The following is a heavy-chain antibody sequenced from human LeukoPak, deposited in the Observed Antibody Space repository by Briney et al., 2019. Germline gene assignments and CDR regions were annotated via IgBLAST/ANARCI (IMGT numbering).Heavy chain of an antibody. Sequence: SSETLSLTCTVSGGSISSYYWSWVRQPPGKGLEWIGYIYYSGSTNYNPSLKSRVTISVDTSKNQFSLKLSSVTAADTAVYYCASKRWLHAAFDIWGQGTMVTVSS. CDR1: GGSISSYY. CDR2: IYYSGST. D-gene: IGHD5-24*01. CDR3: ASKRWLHAAFDI. V-gene: IGHV4-59*01. J-gene: IGHJ3*02.